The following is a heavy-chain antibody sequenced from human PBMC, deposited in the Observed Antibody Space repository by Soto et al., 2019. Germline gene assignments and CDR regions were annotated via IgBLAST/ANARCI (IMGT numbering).Heavy chain of an antibody. CDR1: GFTFSSFG. D-gene: IGHD2-15*01. J-gene: IGHJ4*02. CDR3: AKGQYCSGGSCYFNPSDY. CDR2: ISYDGSNK. Sequence: QVQLVESGGGVVQPGRSLRLSCAASGFTFSSFGMHWVRQAPGKGREWVAVISYDGSNKEYADSVKGRFTISRDNSKNTLYLQVSSLRVEDTAVYYCAKGQYCSGGSCYFNPSDYWGQGTLVTVSS. V-gene: IGHV3-30*18.